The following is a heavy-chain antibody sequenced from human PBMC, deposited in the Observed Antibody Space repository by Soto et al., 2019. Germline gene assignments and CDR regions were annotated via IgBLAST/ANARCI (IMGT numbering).Heavy chain of an antibody. CDR3: ARGHLGWYYDFLTGYYKNYYYGMDV. D-gene: IGHD3-9*01. CDR2: MNPNSGNT. V-gene: IGHV1-8*01. J-gene: IGHJ6*02. CDR1: GYTFTSYD. Sequence: QVQLVQSGAEVKKPGASVKVSCKASGYTFTSYDINWVRQATGQGLEWMGWMNPNSGNTGYAQKFQGRVTMTRNTSISTAYMELSSLRSEDTAVYYCARGHLGWYYDFLTGYYKNYYYGMDVWGQGTTVTVSS.